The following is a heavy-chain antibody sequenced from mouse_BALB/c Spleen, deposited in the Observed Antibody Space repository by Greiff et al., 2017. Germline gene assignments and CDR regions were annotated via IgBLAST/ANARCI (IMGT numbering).Heavy chain of an antibody. J-gene: IGHJ2*01. V-gene: IGHV5-12-1*01. Sequence: EVMLVESGGGLVKPGGSLKLSCEASGFAFSSYDMSWVRQTPEKRLEWVAYISSGGGSTYYPDTVKGRFTISRDNAKNTLYLQMSSLKSEDTAMYYCARHEDYGSSFLDYWGQGTTLTVSS. CDR3: ARHEDYGSSFLDY. CDR1: GFAFSSYD. CDR2: ISSGGGST. D-gene: IGHD1-1*01.